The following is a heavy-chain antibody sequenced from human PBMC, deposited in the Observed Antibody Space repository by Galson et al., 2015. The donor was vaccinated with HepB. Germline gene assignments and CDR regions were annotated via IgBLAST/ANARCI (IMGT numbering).Heavy chain of an antibody. J-gene: IGHJ3*02. CDR2: ISYDGSNK. CDR1: GFTFSSYA. D-gene: IGHD2/OR15-2a*01. CDR3: AREPSMAPADNAFDI. V-gene: IGHV3-30-3*01. Sequence: SLRLSCAASGFTFSSYAMHWVRQAPGKGLEWVAVISYDGSNKYYADSVKGRFTISRDNSKNTLYLQMNSLRAEDTAVYYCAREPSMAPADNAFDIWGQGTMVTVSS.